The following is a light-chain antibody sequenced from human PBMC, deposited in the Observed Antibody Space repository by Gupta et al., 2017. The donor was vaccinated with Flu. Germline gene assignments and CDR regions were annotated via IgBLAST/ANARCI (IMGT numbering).Light chain of an antibody. CDR1: KLANEY. Sequence: SFELTQPLPVSVSPGQTANITCSVHKLANEYLSWYQQRPGQSPVRVIDQHSKRPSGIPDRFSASRSGNTATLTTSGTQAMDDADDYCQEWDRSILEVFGTGTKLTVL. V-gene: IGLV3-1*01. J-gene: IGLJ1*01. CDR3: QEWDRSILEV. CDR2: QHS.